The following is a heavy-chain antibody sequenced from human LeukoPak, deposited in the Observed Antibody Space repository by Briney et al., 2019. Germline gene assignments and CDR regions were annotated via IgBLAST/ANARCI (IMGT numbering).Heavy chain of an antibody. CDR2: ISGGGGST. CDR3: ARRSATMGFDI. V-gene: IGHV3-23*01. D-gene: IGHD3-10*01. CDR1: GFTFSSYA. J-gene: IGHJ3*02. Sequence: GGSLRLSCAASGFTFSSYAMNWVRQAPGKGLEWVSAISGGGGSTYYTDSVKGRFTISRDNAKNSLYLQMNSLRAEDTAVYYCARRSATMGFDIWGQGTMVTVSS.